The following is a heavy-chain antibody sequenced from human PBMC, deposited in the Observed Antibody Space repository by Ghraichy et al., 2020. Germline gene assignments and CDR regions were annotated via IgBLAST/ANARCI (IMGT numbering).Heavy chain of an antibody. D-gene: IGHD6-19*01. CDR3: ATWGGQWLVLVHAFDI. Sequence: RGSLRLSCAASGFTFSSYAMSWVRQAPGKGLEWVSAISGSGGSTYYADSVKGRFTISRDNSKNTLYLQMNSLRAEDTAVYYCATWGGQWLVLVHAFDIWGQGTMVTVSS. J-gene: IGHJ3*02. CDR2: ISGSGGST. CDR1: GFTFSSYA. V-gene: IGHV3-23*01.